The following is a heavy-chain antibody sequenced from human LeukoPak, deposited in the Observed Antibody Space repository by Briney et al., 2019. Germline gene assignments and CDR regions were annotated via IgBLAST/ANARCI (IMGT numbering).Heavy chain of an antibody. CDR1: GFTFSSYG. CDR3: ARDLSGVTGYTYGRGIDY. J-gene: IGHJ4*02. Sequence: GGSLRLSCAASGFTFSSYGMSWVRQAPGKGLEWVSAISGSGGSTYYADSVKGRFTISRDNAKTSLYLQMNSLRAEDTAVYYCARDLSGVTGYTYGRGIDYWGQGTLVTVSS. V-gene: IGHV3-23*01. CDR2: ISGSGGST. D-gene: IGHD5-18*01.